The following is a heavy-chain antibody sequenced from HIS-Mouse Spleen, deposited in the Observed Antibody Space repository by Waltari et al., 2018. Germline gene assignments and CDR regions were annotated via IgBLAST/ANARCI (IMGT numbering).Heavy chain of an antibody. D-gene: IGHD7-27*01. CDR2: TSDRSKWYN. J-gene: IGHJ4*02. CDR1: GDSVSSNSAA. CDR3: ARAGFRAGDCDY. V-gene: IGHV6-1*01. Sequence: QVQLQQSGPGLVKPSQTLPLTFAISGDSVSSNSAASTWIRPSPSAGLEWLGRTSDRSKWYNNYAVSVKSRITINPDTSKNQFSLQLNSVTPEDTAVYYCARAGFRAGDCDYWGQGTLVTVSS.